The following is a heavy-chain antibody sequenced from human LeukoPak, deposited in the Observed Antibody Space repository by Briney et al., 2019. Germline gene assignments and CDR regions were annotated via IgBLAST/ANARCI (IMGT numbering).Heavy chain of an antibody. CDR1: GGSISSSY. CDR2: IYYSGST. J-gene: IGHJ4*02. V-gene: IGHV4-59*08. Sequence: KSSETLSLTCTVSGGSISSSYWSWIRQPPGRGLEWIGYIYYSGSTKYNPSLKSRLTISLDTSKKQFSLKLSSETAADTAVYYCAGLAASGHLEYWGQGTLVTVSS. D-gene: IGHD3-3*01. CDR3: AGLAASGHLEY.